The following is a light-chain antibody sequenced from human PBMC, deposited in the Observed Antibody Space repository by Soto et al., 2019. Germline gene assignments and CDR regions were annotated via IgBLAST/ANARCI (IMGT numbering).Light chain of an antibody. CDR1: QGISSY. J-gene: IGKJ1*01. V-gene: IGKV1-9*01. Sequence: DIQLTQSPSFLSASVGDRVTITCRASQGISSYLAWYQQKPGKAPKLLIYAASTLQSGVPSRCSGSGSATEYSLTISSLQPEEFATYYYQQLNSYPRTFGQGTMVDIK. CDR2: AAS. CDR3: QQLNSYPRT.